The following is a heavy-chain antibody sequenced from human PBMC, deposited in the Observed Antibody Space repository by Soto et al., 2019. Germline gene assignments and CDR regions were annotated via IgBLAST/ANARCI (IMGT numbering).Heavy chain of an antibody. V-gene: IGHV3-7*01. CDR2: IKPDGSGK. D-gene: IGHD6-6*01. CDR1: GFTFRSNW. CDR3: ARDVGVQELDY. J-gene: IGHJ4*02. Sequence: PGGSLRLSCAASGFTFRSNWMSWVRQAPGGGLEWVANIKPDGSGKYYLDSVRGRFTISRDNAENSLFLQIDSLRVEDTAVYYCARDVGVQELDYWGQGTLVTVSS.